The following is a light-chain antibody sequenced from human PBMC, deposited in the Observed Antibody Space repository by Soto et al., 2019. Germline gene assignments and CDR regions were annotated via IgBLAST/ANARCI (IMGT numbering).Light chain of an antibody. V-gene: IGKV4-1*01. Sequence: DIVMTQSPDSLAVSLGDRATINCKSSQSVLYSSNNKNYLAWYQQKPGQPPKLLIYWASTRQSGVPDRFSGSGSGTDFTLTSSSLQAEDVAVYYCHQYYTTPWTFGQGTKVEIK. CDR1: QSVLYSSNNKNY. J-gene: IGKJ1*01. CDR3: HQYYTTPWT. CDR2: WAS.